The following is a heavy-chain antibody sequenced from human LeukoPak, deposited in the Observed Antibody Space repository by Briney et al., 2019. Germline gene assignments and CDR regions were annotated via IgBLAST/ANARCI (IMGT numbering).Heavy chain of an antibody. CDR2: ISGSGGST. J-gene: IGHJ4*02. Sequence: GGSLRLFCAASGFTFSSYAMSWVRQAPGKGLEWVSAISGSGGSTYYADSVKGRFTISRDNSKNTLYLQMNSLRAEDTAVYYCATSYYYASGVTHWGQGTLVTVSS. CDR1: GFTFSSYA. D-gene: IGHD3-10*01. V-gene: IGHV3-23*01. CDR3: ATSYYYASGVTH.